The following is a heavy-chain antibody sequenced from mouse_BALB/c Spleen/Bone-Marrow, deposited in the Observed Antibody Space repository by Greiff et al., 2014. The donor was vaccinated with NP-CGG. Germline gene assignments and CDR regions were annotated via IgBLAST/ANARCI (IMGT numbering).Heavy chain of an antibody. CDR2: ISGGGSYT. D-gene: IGHD2-14*01. J-gene: IGHJ4*01. Sequence: EVKLVESGGGLVKPGGSLKLSCAASGFTFSSYGMSWVRQTPEKRLEWVATISGGGSYTYYPDSVKGRSTIPRDNAKNNLYLQMSSLRSEDTALYYCARQDRSFAMDYWGQGTSVTASS. CDR3: ARQDRSFAMDY. CDR1: GFTFSSYG. V-gene: IGHV5-9-2*01.